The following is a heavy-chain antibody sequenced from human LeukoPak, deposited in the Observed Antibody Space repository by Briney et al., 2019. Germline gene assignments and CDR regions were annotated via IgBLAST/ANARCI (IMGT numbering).Heavy chain of an antibody. CDR1: GYTFTSYA. V-gene: IGHV1-18*01. D-gene: IGHD4-17*01. Sequence: ASVKVSCKASGYTFTSYAMHWVRQAPGQRLEWMGWISAYNGNTNYAQKLQGRVTMTTDTSTSTAYMELRSLRSDDTAVYYCARDKGVTTYFDYWGQGTLVTVSS. CDR3: ARDKGVTTYFDY. CDR2: ISAYNGNT. J-gene: IGHJ4*02.